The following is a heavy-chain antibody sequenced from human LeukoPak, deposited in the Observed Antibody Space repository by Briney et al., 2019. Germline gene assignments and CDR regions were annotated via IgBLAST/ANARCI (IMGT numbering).Heavy chain of an antibody. J-gene: IGHJ4*02. D-gene: IGHD2-15*01. Sequence: GGSLRLSCAASGFTFSSYAMSWVRQAPGKGLVWVSRINSDGRSTSYADSVKGRFTISRDNAKNTLYLQMSSLRAEDTAVYYCASGSPFDEAYYYFDYWGQGTLVTVSS. CDR3: ASGSPFDEAYYYFDY. V-gene: IGHV3-74*01. CDR1: GFTFSSYA. CDR2: INSDGRST.